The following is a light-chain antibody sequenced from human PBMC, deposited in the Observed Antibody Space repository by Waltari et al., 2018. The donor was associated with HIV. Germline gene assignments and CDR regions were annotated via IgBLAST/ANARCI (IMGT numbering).Light chain of an antibody. Sequence: DIVMTQTPASLIVSPGERASIHCRSNQRLLYSHNNKNLLVWYQQNPGQPPKSLIYWASSRGAGVPARFSGSGSGTNFTLTISSRQPEDVATDFCQQYFSTPWTFGQGTKV. J-gene: IGKJ1*01. V-gene: IGKV4-1*01. CDR1: QRLLYSHNNKNL. CDR3: QQYFSTPWT. CDR2: WAS.